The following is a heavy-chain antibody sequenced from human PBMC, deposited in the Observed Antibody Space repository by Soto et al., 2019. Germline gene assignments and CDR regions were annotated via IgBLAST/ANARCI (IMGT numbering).Heavy chain of an antibody. D-gene: IGHD3-10*01. J-gene: IGHJ4*02. CDR3: ARVVGSSGDYFDY. V-gene: IGHV4-34*01. CDR1: VGSFSGYY. Sequence: QVQLQQWGAGLLKPSETLSLTCAVCVGSFSGYYWSWIRQAPGKGLEWIGEINHSGSTNYNPSLKSRVTISVDTSKNQFSLKLSSVTAADTAVYYCARVVGSSGDYFDYWGQGTLVTVSS. CDR2: INHSGST.